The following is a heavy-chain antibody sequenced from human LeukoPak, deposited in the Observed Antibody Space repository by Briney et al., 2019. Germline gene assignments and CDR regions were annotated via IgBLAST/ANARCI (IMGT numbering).Heavy chain of an antibody. CDR3: VRLRRSSATGGYYYYYDY. J-gene: IGHJ4*02. CDR1: GFTFSSFS. V-gene: IGHV3-21*01. CDR2: ITPTSSYI. Sequence: GGSLRLSCGASGFTFSSFSMNWVRQAPGKGLEWVSSITPTSSYIYYADSVRGRFTISRGNAKNSLFLQMDSLGAEDTAVYYCVRLRRSSATGGYYYYYDYWGQGILVTVSS. D-gene: IGHD3-22*01.